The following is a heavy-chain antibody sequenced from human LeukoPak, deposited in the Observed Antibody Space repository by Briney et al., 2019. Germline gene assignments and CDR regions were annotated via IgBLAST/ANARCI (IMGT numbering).Heavy chain of an antibody. CDR3: ARETSYYYDSSGYSIFDY. D-gene: IGHD3-22*01. Sequence: SETLSLTCAVSGYSISSGYYWGWIRQPPGKGLEWFGSIYHSGSTYYNPSVKSRVTISVDPSKNQFSVKLSSVTCADTAVYYCARETSYYYDSSGYSIFDYWGQGTLVTVSS. V-gene: IGHV4-38-2*02. CDR1: GYSISSGYY. CDR2: IYHSGST. J-gene: IGHJ4*02.